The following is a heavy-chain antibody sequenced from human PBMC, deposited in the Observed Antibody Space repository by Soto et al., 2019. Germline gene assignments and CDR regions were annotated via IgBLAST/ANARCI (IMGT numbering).Heavy chain of an antibody. CDR3: ARRNYYDSSGYSAGFDP. Sequence: PSETLSLTCTVSGGSISSYYWSWIRQPPGKGLEWIGYIYYSGSTNYNPSLKSRVTISVDTSKNQFSLELSSVTAADTAVYYCARRNYYDSSGYSAGFDPWGQGTLVT. J-gene: IGHJ5*02. D-gene: IGHD3-22*01. V-gene: IGHV4-59*08. CDR2: IYYSGST. CDR1: GGSISSYY.